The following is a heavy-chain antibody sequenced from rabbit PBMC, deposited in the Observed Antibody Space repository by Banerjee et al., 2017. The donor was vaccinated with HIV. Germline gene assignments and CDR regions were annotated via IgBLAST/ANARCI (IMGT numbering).Heavy chain of an antibody. D-gene: IGHD4-1*01. Sequence: QEQLVESGGGLVTLGGSLTLSCKASGIDFSSYGITWVRQAPGKGLEWIACINTSSGNTVYASWAKGRFTISKTSSTTVTLQMTSLTAADTATYFCARDLAGVVGWNLNLWGPGTLVTVS. CDR2: INTSSGNT. J-gene: IGHJ4*01. V-gene: IGHV1S45*01. CDR3: ARDLAGVVGWNLNL. CDR1: GIDFSSYG.